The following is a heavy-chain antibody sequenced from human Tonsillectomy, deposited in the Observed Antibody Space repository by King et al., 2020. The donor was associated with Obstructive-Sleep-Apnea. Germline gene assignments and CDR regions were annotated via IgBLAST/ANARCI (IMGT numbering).Heavy chain of an antibody. CDR1: GFTFNNYW. Sequence: AQLVESGGGLVQPGGSLRLSCAASGFTFNNYWMTWVRQAPGKGLEWVANIKKDGSEKHYVDSVKGRFTISRDNAKNSLFLQMTSLRAEDTAVYFCARDQTYYASGSNYDGFDCWGRGTLVTVSS. CDR3: ARDQTYYASGSNYDGFDC. J-gene: IGHJ4*02. CDR2: IKKDGSEK. D-gene: IGHD3-10*01. V-gene: IGHV3-7*01.